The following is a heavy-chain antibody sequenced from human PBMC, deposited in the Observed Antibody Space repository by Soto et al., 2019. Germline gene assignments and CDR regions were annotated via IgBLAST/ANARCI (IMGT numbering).Heavy chain of an antibody. V-gene: IGHV4-39*07. CDR1: GGSISSGDIS. CDR3: ATLPPRIVVVFTEMPT. CDR2: IYHSGIT. J-gene: IGHJ5*02. Sequence: SETLSLTCTVSGGSISSGDISWNWIRQHPGKGLQWIGQIYHSGITYYNPSLRSRVSMSVDKSNNEFSLSLTSVTAADTAVYYCATLPPRIVVVFTEMPTWGQGILVTVS. D-gene: IGHD2-21*01.